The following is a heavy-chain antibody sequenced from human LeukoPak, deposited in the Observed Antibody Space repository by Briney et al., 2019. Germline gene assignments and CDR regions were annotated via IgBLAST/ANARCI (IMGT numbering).Heavy chain of an antibody. V-gene: IGHV4-59*12. CDR1: GGSISSYY. D-gene: IGHD4-17*01. CDR2: IYYSGST. Sequence: SETLSLTCTVSGGSISSYYWSWIRQPPGKGLEWIGCIYYSGSTDYNPSLKSRVTISVDTSKNQFSLKLSSVTAADTAVYFCARDLNTVTTGNYDSWGQGTLVTVSS. J-gene: IGHJ4*02. CDR3: ARDLNTVTTGNYDS.